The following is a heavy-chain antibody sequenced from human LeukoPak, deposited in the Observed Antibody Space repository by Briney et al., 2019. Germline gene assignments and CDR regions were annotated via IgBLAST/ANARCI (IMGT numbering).Heavy chain of an antibody. D-gene: IGHD3-22*01. Sequence: ASVKVSCKASGYTFTSYGISWVRQAPGQGLEWMGWISAYNGNTNYAQKLQGRVTMTTDTSTSTAYMELRGLRSDDTAVYYCARDKGRTYFPTYFDDSDNWFDPWGQGTLVTVSS. CDR2: ISAYNGNT. J-gene: IGHJ5*02. CDR1: GYTFTSYG. CDR3: ARDKGRTYFPTYFDDSDNWFDP. V-gene: IGHV1-18*01.